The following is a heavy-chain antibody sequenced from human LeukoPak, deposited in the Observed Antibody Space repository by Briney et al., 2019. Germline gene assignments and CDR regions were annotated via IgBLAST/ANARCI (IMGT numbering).Heavy chain of an antibody. CDR2: ISSNGGST. J-gene: IGHJ3*02. V-gene: IGHV3-64*01. CDR3: ATSSQGAFDI. CDR1: GFTFSSYA. Sequence: GGSLRLSCAASGFTFSSYAMHWVRQAPGKGLEYVSAISSNGGSTYYANSVNGRFTISRDNSKNTLYLQMGSLRAEDMAVYYCATSSQGAFDIWGQGTMVTVSS.